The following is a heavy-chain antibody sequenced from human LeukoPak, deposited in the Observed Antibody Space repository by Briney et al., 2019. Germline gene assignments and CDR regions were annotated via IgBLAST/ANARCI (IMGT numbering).Heavy chain of an antibody. Sequence: SETLSLTCTVSGGSISSYYWSWIRQPPGKGLEWIGYIYYSGSTNYNPSLKSRVTISVDTSKNQFSLKLSSVTAADTAVYYCARLSSWYNSYWGQGTLVTVSS. V-gene: IGHV4-59*12. CDR2: IYYSGST. J-gene: IGHJ4*02. D-gene: IGHD6-13*01. CDR1: GGSISSYY. CDR3: ARLSSWYNSY.